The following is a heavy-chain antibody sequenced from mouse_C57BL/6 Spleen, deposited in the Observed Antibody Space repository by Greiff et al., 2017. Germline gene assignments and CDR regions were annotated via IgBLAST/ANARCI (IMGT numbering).Heavy chain of an antibody. D-gene: IGHD1-1*01. CDR2: IYPGDGDT. CDR3: ARSSLNYYGSSYPWFAY. V-gene: IGHV1-80*01. J-gene: IGHJ3*01. Sequence: QVQLKQSGAELVKPGASVKISCKASGYAFSSYWMNWVKQRPGKGLEWIGQIYPGDGDTNYNGKFKGKATLTADKSSSTAYMQLSSLTSEDSAVYFCARSSLNYYGSSYPWFAYWGQGTLVTVSA. CDR1: GYAFSSYW.